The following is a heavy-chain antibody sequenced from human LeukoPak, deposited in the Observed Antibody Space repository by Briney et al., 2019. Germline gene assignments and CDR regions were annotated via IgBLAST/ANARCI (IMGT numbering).Heavy chain of an antibody. Sequence: SETLSLTCTVSGGSISSSSYYWGWIRQPPGQGLGWLGRIYYSGSTYYNPSLKSRVTISVDTSKNQFSLKLSSVTAADTAVYYCARHQSEATTVTPALNYWGQGTLVTVSS. D-gene: IGHD4-17*01. CDR3: ARHQSEATTVTPALNY. CDR2: IYYSGST. J-gene: IGHJ4*02. V-gene: IGHV4-39*01. CDR1: GGSISSSSYY.